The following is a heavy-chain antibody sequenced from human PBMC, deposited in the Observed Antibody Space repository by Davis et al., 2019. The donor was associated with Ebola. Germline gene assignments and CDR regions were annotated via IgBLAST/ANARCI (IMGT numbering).Heavy chain of an antibody. V-gene: IGHV4-34*01. Sequence: SETLSLTCAVYGGSFSSYYWSWIRQSPGKGLEWIGEISHTGDTNYNPSLKSRVIISVDTSKNQYSLKLNSVNAADTAMYYCARGQHDLLTGARYAMDGWGRGTTVIVSS. J-gene: IGHJ6*02. CDR2: ISHTGDT. D-gene: IGHD3-9*01. CDR3: ARGQHDLLTGARYAMDG. CDR1: GGSFSSYY.